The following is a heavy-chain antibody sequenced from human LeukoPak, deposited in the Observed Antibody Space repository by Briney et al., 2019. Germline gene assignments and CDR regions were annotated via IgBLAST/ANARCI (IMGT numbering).Heavy chain of an antibody. D-gene: IGHD3-22*01. CDR2: IYSGGST. V-gene: IGHV3-53*01. Sequence: GGSLRLSCAASGFTVSSNYMTWVRQAPGEGLGWVSVIYSGGSTYYTDSVNGRYTISIYNAKNSLYLQMNSLRAEDTALYYCARVGHDSSGSAFDIWGQGTMVTVSS. CDR1: GFTVSSNY. CDR3: ARVGHDSSGSAFDI. J-gene: IGHJ3*02.